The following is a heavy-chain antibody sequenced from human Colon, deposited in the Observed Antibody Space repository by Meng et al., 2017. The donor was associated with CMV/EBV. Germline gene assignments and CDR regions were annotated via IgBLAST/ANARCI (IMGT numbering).Heavy chain of an antibody. J-gene: IGHJ4*02. Sequence: GGSLRLSCAASGFIFGDYHMSWIRLAPGKGPEWLSYISGGGSTIKYAESVMGRFTISRDNGKNLLYLEMNSLRVEDTAVYYCVRDILRVGITYYFDYWGQGTLVTVSS. CDR3: VRDILRVGITYYFDY. V-gene: IGHV3-11*04. CDR2: ISGGGSTI. CDR1: GFIFGDYH. D-gene: IGHD1-26*01.